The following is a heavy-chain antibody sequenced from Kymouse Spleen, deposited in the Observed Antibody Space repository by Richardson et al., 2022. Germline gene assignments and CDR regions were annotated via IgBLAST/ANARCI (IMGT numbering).Heavy chain of an antibody. Sequence: EVQLVESGGGLIQPGGSLRLSCAASGFTVSSNYMSWVRQAPGKGLEWVSVIYSGGSTYYADSVKGRFTISRDNSKNTLYLQMNSLRAEDTAVYYCARDSIAAAGPYFDYWGQGTLVTVSS. CDR2: IYSGGST. V-gene: IGHV3-53*01. CDR3: ARDSIAAAGPYFDY. J-gene: IGHJ4*02. D-gene: IGHD6-13*01. CDR1: GFTVSSNY.